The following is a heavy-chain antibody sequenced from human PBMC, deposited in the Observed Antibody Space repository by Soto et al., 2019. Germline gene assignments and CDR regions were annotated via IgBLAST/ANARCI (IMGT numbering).Heavy chain of an antibody. Sequence: PGGSLRLSCAASGFTFSSYGMHWVRQAPGKGLEWVAVISYDGSNKYYADSVKGRFTISRDNSKNTLYLQMNSLRAEDTAVYYCAKDLGGDYDFWSGPLAGTPIYYYYGMDVWGQGTTVTVSS. D-gene: IGHD3-3*01. V-gene: IGHV3-30*18. CDR2: ISYDGSNK. CDR3: AKDLGGDYDFWSGPLAGTPIYYYYGMDV. J-gene: IGHJ6*02. CDR1: GFTFSSYG.